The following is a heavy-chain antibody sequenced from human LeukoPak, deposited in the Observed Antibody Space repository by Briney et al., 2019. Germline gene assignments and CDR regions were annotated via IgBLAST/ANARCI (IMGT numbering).Heavy chain of an antibody. CDR1: GYTFTGYY. CDR3: ARGRSVAVAVWSPPIDY. Sequence: GASVKVSCKASGYTFTGYYMHWVRQAPGQGLEWMGWINPNSGGTNYAQKFQGRVTMTWDKSISTAYMELSRLTSDDTAVYYCARGRSVAVAVWSPPIDYWGQGTLVTVSS. V-gene: IGHV1-2*02. D-gene: IGHD6-19*01. CDR2: INPNSGGT. J-gene: IGHJ4*02.